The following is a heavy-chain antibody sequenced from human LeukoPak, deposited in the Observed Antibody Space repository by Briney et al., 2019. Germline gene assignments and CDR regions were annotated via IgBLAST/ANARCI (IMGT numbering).Heavy chain of an antibody. CDR1: GFTFSDYY. D-gene: IGHD3-22*01. CDR3: ARPPALHYYDSSTSGGAFDI. Sequence: PGGSLRLSCAASGFTFSDYYMSWIRQAPGKGLERVSYISSSGSTIYYADSVKGRFTISRDNAKNSLYLQMNSLRAEDTAVYYCARPPALHYYDSSTSGGAFDIWGQGTMVTVSS. V-gene: IGHV3-11*01. J-gene: IGHJ3*02. CDR2: ISSSGSTI.